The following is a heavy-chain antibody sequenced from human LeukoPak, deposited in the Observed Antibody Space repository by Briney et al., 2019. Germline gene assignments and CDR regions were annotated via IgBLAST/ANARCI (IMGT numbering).Heavy chain of an antibody. D-gene: IGHD2-8*01. CDR2: ISSNEYDT. CDR3: VKDLNGTWSFDY. V-gene: IGHV3-64D*06. CDR1: GFTFGAYF. J-gene: IGHJ4*02. Sequence: GGSLRLSCSACGFTFGAYFMHWVRQAPGKGLQYVSSISSNEYDTYYADSVKGRFTISRDNSKNTLFLQMNNLRPEDTAVYYCVKDLNGTWSFDYWGQGTLVTVSS.